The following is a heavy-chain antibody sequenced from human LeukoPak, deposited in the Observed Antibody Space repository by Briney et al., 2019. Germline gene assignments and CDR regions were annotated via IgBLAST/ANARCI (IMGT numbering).Heavy chain of an antibody. J-gene: IGHJ4*02. D-gene: IGHD6-19*01. CDR1: GGPFSGYY. V-gene: IGHV4-34*01. Sequence: PSETLSLTCAVYGGPFSGYYWSWIRQPPGKGLEWIGEINHSGSTNYNPSLKSRVTISVDTSKNQFSLKLSSVTAADTAVYYCARRIAVAGPFDYWGQGTLVTVSS. CDR3: ARRIAVAGPFDY. CDR2: INHSGST.